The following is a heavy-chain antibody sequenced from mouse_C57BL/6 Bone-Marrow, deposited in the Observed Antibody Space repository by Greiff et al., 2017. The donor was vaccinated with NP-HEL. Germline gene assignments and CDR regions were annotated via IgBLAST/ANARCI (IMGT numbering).Heavy chain of an antibody. D-gene: IGHD1-1*01. CDR3: ARPVEWVEDAMDY. J-gene: IGHJ4*01. CDR1: GFTFSDYG. CDR2: ISSGSSTI. V-gene: IGHV5-17*01. Sequence: EVQLVESGGGLVKPGGSLKLSCAASGFTFSDYGMHWVRQAPEKGLEWVAYISSGSSTIYYADTVKGRFTISRDNAKNTLFLQMTSLRSEDTAMYYCARPVEWVEDAMDYWGQGTSVTVSS.